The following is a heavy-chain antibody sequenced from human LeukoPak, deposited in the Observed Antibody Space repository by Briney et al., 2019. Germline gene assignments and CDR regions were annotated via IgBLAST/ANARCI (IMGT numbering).Heavy chain of an antibody. V-gene: IGHV4-59*12. Sequence: PSETLSLTCTVSGGSISGYYWSWIRQPPGKGLEWIGYIYYSGSTNYNPSLKSRVTISVDTSKNQFSLKLSSVTAADTAVYYCARLYGSGSYYKGYYYYYYMDVWGKGTTVTVSS. CDR2: IYYSGST. D-gene: IGHD3-10*01. CDR3: ARLYGSGSYYKGYYYYYYMDV. J-gene: IGHJ6*03. CDR1: GGSISGYY.